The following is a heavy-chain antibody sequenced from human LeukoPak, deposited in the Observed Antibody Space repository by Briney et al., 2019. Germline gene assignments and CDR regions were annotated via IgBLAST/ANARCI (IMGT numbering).Heavy chain of an antibody. CDR1: GNYW. CDR3: VSFYETY. V-gene: IGHV3-74*01. Sequence: GGSLRLSCAASGNYWMHWVRQAPGKGLVWVSHINSDGSXXXYADSVKXRXTXSKDNAKNTVYLQMNNLRAEDTAVYYCVSFYETYWGRGTLVTVSS. D-gene: IGHD2-2*01. J-gene: IGHJ4*02. CDR2: INSDGSXX.